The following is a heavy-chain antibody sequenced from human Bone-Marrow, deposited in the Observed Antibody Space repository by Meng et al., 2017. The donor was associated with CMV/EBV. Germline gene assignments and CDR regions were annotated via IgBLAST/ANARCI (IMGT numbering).Heavy chain of an antibody. V-gene: IGHV5-51*01. D-gene: IGHD3-10*01. CDR2: IYLTDSDT. CDR1: GYSFSDYW. Sequence: GESLKISCNTSGYSFSDYWIGWVRQLPGKGLEWMGIIYLTDSDTRYRPSFQGQVTISADKSISTAYLQWSSLKASDTAMYYCASGGRSIFDYWGQGTLVTVSS. J-gene: IGHJ4*02. CDR3: ASGGRSIFDY.